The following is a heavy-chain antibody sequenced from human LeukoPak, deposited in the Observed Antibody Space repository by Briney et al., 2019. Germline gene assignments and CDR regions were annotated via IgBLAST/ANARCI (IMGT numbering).Heavy chain of an antibody. Sequence: PSETLSLTCTLSGGSISIYRWSWIRQPAGKGLEWMGRIDTSGNTNYNPSLKSRVTISVDTSKNQFSLKLSSVTAADTAVYYCARDPGTLLRGSRRGYDGNYYYMDVWGKGTTVTISS. CDR3: ARDPGTLLRGSRRGYDGNYYYMDV. CDR2: IDTSGNT. D-gene: IGHD3-10*01. CDR1: GGSISIYR. V-gene: IGHV4-4*07. J-gene: IGHJ6*03.